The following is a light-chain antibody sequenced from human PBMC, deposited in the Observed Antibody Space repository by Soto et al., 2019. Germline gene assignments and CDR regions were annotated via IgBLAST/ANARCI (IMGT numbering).Light chain of an antibody. CDR3: MQGTHWAPYS. J-gene: IGKJ2*03. V-gene: IGKV2-30*01. CDR2: KVS. Sequence: VVLTQSPLSLPVTLGQPASISCSSSQSLVYRDGNTYLNWFQQRPGQSPRRLIYKVSDRNSGVPDRFSGSGSGTDFTLKISRVEAEDVGVYYCMQGTHWAPYSFGQGTKMEIK. CDR1: QSLVYRDGNTY.